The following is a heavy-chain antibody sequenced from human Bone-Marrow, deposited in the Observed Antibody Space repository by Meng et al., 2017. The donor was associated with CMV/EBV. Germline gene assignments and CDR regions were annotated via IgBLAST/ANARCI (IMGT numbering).Heavy chain of an antibody. D-gene: IGHD3-22*01. Sequence: GGSLRLSCAASGFTFSSYEMNWVRQAPGKGLEWVSYISCSGNPIYYADSVKGRSTISRDNAKNSLCPQMNSLRAEDTAVYYCARTHSSGYYFAQTVDAFDIWGQGTMVTVSS. CDR3: ARTHSSGYYFAQTVDAFDI. J-gene: IGHJ3*02. V-gene: IGHV3-48*03. CDR1: GFTFSSYE. CDR2: ISCSGNPI.